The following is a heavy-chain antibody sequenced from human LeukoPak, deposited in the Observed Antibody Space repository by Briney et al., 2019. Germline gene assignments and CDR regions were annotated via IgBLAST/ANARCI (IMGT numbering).Heavy chain of an antibody. CDR1: GFTFSGFG. Sequence: GGSLRLSCAASGFTFSGFGMHWVRQAPGKGLEWVAFIPLDGSTTYYADSVKGRFTISRDNSKHTLYLQMNSLTTEDTAVYYCAKKAAGSGSYPEYWGQGTLVTVSS. CDR3: AKKAAGSGSYPEY. V-gene: IGHV3-30*02. D-gene: IGHD3-10*01. J-gene: IGHJ4*02. CDR2: IPLDGSTT.